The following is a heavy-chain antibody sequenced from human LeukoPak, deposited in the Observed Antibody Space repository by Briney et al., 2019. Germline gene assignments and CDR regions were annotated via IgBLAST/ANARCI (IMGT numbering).Heavy chain of an antibody. D-gene: IGHD3-22*01. CDR1: GYSISSGFY. CDR3: ARVSDSSGYYAIFNWFDP. J-gene: IGHJ5*02. V-gene: IGHV4-38-2*01. Sequence: SETLSLTCEVSGYSISSGFYWGWIRQPPGKGLEWIESIYYSGSTCYNPSLKSRVTISVDTSNNHFSLKLRSVTAADTAVYYCARVSDSSGYYAIFNWFDPWGQGTLVTVSS. CDR2: IYYSGST.